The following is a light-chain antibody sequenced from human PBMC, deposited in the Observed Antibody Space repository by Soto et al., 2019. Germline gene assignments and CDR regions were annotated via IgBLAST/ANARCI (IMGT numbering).Light chain of an antibody. J-gene: IGKJ1*01. V-gene: IGKV1-39*01. CDR2: GAS. CDR1: QSISSY. CDR3: QGHSTYPRT. Sequence: DIPMTQSPSSLSASVGDRVTITCRASQSISSYLHWYQQKPGRAPKLLIYGASSLQSGVPSRFNGSGSETDFTLTISSLQPEDFATYYCQGHSTYPRTFGPGTKVEIK.